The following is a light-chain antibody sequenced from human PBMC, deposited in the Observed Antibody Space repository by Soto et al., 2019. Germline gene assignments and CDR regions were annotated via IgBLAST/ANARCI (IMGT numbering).Light chain of an antibody. Sequence: DIQMTQSPSSLSASVGDSVTITCRASQSISSRLSWYQQKPGKAPTLLNYAASSLHSGVPSRFSGRRSGTDFTITISGLQHEDFATYYCQKSHSRVTFGQGTTVEIK. V-gene: IGKV1-39*01. CDR3: QKSHSRVT. CDR2: AAS. J-gene: IGKJ1*01. CDR1: QSISSR.